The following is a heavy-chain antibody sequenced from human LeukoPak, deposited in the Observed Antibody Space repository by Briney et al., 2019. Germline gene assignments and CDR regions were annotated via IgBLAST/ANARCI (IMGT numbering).Heavy chain of an antibody. Sequence: ASVKVSCKASGYTFTTYEIYWVRQATGQGLEWVGWMSPNSGNTVYAQKFQGRVTITGNISVSTVYLELSSLRSEDTAVYYRARNFGGLGYWGQGTLVTVSS. D-gene: IGHD3-16*01. CDR1: GYTFTTYE. CDR3: ARNFGGLGY. V-gene: IGHV1-8*03. J-gene: IGHJ4*02. CDR2: MSPNSGNT.